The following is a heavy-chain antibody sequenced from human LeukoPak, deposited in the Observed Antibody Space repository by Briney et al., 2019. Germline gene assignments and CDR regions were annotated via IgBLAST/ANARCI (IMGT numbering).Heavy chain of an antibody. CDR1: GFIVSSNY. V-gene: IGHV3-66*01. J-gene: IGHJ3*01. CDR3: ARDQVGCGGDCYGDAFDL. CDR2: LYTDGGS. Sequence: AGSLTLSCAASGFIVSSNYMNWVRQAPGKGLEWVSDLYTDGGSSYADSVKGRFTDSRDNSKNTQYLQRNSLRVEDTAVYYCARDQVGCGGDCYGDAFDLWGQGTLVTVSS. D-gene: IGHD2-21*02.